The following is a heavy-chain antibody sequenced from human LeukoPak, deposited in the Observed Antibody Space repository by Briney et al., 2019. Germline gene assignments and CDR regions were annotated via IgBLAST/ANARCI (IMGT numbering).Heavy chain of an antibody. J-gene: IGHJ5*01. CDR3: ASRPGYSSGWFDY. V-gene: IGHV4-61*02. CDR2: IYTSGST. Sequence: PSQTLSLTCTVSGGSISSGSYYWSWIRQPAGKGLEWIGRIYTSGSTNYNPSLKSRVTISVDTSKNQFSLKLSSVTAADTAVYYCASRPGYSSGWFDYWGQGTLVTVSS. CDR1: GGSISSGSYY. D-gene: IGHD6-19*01.